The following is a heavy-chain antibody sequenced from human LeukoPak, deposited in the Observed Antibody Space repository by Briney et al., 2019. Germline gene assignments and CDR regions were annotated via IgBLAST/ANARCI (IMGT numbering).Heavy chain of an antibody. CDR1: GFTFSSYG. CDR3: ARGFVQYYYDSSGYYNWFDP. V-gene: IGHV3-33*08. CDR2: IWYDGSNK. J-gene: IGHJ5*02. D-gene: IGHD3-22*01. Sequence: PGGSLRLSCAASGFTFSSYGMHWVRQAPGKGLEWVAVIWYDGSNKYYADSVKGRFTISRDNSKNTLYLQMNSLRAEDTAVYYCARGFVQYYYDSSGYYNWFDPWGQGTLVTVSS.